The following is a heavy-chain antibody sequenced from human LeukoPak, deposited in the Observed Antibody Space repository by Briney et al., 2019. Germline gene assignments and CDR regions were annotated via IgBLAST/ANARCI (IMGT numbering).Heavy chain of an antibody. V-gene: IGHV3-30*02. CDR1: GFIFSNYW. J-gene: IGHJ4*02. CDR3: AKAPWKGPIVGARGDY. D-gene: IGHD1-26*01. CDR2: IRYDGSNK. Sequence: GGSLRLSCVASGFIFSNYWMNWVRQAPGKGLEWVAFIRYDGSNKYYADSVKGRFTISRDNSKNTLYLQMNSLRAEDTAVYYCAKAPWKGPIVGARGDYWGQGTLVTVSS.